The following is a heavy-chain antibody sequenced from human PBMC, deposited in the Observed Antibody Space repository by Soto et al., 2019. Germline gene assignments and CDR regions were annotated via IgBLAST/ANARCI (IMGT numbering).Heavy chain of an antibody. CDR3: ARDRYYYDSSGRSSLKAFDI. J-gene: IGHJ3*02. CDR2: IYYSGST. Sequence: SETLSLTCTVSGGSISSGDYYWSWIRQPPGKGLEWIGYIYYSGSTYYNPSLKSRVTISVDTSKNQFSLKLSSVTAADTAVYYCARDRYYYDSSGRSSLKAFDIWGQGTMVTVSS. D-gene: IGHD3-22*01. CDR1: GGSISSGDYY. V-gene: IGHV4-30-4*01.